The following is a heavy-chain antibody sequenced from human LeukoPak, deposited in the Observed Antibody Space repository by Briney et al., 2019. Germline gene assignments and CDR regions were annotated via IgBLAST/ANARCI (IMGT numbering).Heavy chain of an antibody. CDR3: ARVAYSSSWKDFDY. V-gene: IGHV3-21*01. D-gene: IGHD6-13*01. CDR2: ITSSSSYI. J-gene: IGHJ4*02. Sequence: AGSLRLSCAASGFIFSSYSMNWVRQAPGNELHWVSSITSSSSYIYYSDSVKGRFTIPRDNAKNSLFLQMNSLRAEDTAVYYCARVAYSSSWKDFDYWGQGTLVTVSS. CDR1: GFIFSSYS.